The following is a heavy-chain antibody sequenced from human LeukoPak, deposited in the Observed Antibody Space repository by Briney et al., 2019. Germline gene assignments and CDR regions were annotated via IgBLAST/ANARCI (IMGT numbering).Heavy chain of an antibody. Sequence: SETLSLTCAVYGGSFSGYYWSWIRQPPGKGLEWIGEINHSGSTNYNPSLKSRVTISVGTSKNQFSLKLSSVTAADTAVYYCAREYSGYDDYWGQGTLVTASS. V-gene: IGHV4-34*01. CDR1: GGSFSGYY. CDR2: INHSGST. D-gene: IGHD5-12*01. J-gene: IGHJ4*02. CDR3: AREYSGYDDY.